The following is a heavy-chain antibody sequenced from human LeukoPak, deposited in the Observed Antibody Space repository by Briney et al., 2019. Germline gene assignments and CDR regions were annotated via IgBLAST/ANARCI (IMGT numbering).Heavy chain of an antibody. CDR3: ARGSRELYYFDY. Sequence: SETLSLTCTVSGDSISGYYWSWIRQPPGKGLEWIGYIYNSGSPNYNPSLKSRVSMSVDTSKNQVSLKLSSVTAADTAVYYCARGSRELYYFDYWGQGALVTVSS. V-gene: IGHV4-59*01. CDR2: IYNSGSP. D-gene: IGHD1-7*01. CDR1: GDSISGYY. J-gene: IGHJ4*02.